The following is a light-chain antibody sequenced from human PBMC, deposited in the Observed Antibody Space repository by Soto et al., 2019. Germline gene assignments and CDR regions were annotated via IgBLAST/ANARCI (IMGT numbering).Light chain of an antibody. V-gene: IGKV1-27*01. CDR3: QKFNTAPLT. J-gene: IGKJ5*01. CDR1: QGISGY. Sequence: DIQMTQSPSSLSSSLGDRVTITCRASQGISGYLAWYQQKPGKVPKLLIYSASNMQSGVPSRFSGSGSGTDFTLTISSLQPEDVTTYYCQKFNTAPLTFGGGTQVEIK. CDR2: SAS.